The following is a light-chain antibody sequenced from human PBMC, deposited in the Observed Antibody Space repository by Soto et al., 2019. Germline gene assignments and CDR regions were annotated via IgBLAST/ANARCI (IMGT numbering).Light chain of an antibody. CDR2: DVS. CDR1: SSDVGGYNF. V-gene: IGLV2-14*01. J-gene: IGLJ3*02. Sequence: QSALTQPASVSGSPGQSITISCTGTSSDVGGYNFVSWYQQQPGKAPKLMISDVSTRPSGVSNRFSGSKSGNTASLTISGLQAEDEADYYCSSYTSSTTLVFGVGTKLTVL. CDR3: SSYTSSTTLV.